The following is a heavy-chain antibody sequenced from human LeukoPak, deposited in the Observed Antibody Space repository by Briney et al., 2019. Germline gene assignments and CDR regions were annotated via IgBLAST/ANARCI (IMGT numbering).Heavy chain of an antibody. V-gene: IGHV4-39*07. D-gene: IGHD2-15*01. CDR1: GGSISSSSYY. CDR2: IYYSGST. CDR3: ARSTYCSGGSCSHNWFDP. J-gene: IGHJ5*02. Sequence: SETLSLTCTVSGGSISSSSYYWGWIRQPPGKGLEWIGSIYYSGSTYYNPSLKSRVTISVYTSKNQFSLKLSSVTAADTAVYYCARSTYCSGGSCSHNWFDPWGQGTLVTVSS.